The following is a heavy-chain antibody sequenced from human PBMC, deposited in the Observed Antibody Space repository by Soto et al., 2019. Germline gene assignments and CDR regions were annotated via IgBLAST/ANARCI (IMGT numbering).Heavy chain of an antibody. J-gene: IGHJ4*02. CDR1: GGPFSGYY. CDR2: INHRGTT. CDR3: ARGRRWGQSVKGLDS. V-gene: IGHV4-34*01. Sequence: QVLLQQWGAGLLKPSETLSLTCAVSGGPFSGYYWTWIRQAPGNGLEWLGEINHRGTTNYNPTLKSRVSVSVDASKNQMSLKLTSVTAADTCVYYCARGRRWGQSVKGLDSWGQGTLVTVSS. D-gene: IGHD3-16*01.